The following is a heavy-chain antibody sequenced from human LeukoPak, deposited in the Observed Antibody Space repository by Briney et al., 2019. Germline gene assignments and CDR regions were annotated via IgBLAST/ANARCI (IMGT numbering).Heavy chain of an antibody. V-gene: IGHV4-59*08. D-gene: IGHD3-22*01. CDR3: ARHRDYYDS. CDR2: IYSSGSA. CDR1: GASINNNF. Sequence: SETLSLTCTVSGASINNNFWTWIRQPPGKGLEWIGYIYSSGSANYNPSLKSRVIISGDTSKNQSSLNLTSVTAADTALYFCARHRDYYDSWGHGTLVTVSS. J-gene: IGHJ4*01.